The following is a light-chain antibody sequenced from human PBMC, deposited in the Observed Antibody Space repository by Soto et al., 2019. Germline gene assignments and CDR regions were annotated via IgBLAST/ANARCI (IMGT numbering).Light chain of an antibody. CDR2: DVS. CDR3: SSYTASSTLLYV. CDR1: SSDVGGYNY. J-gene: IGLJ1*01. Sequence: QSVLTQPASVSGSPGQSITISCTGTSSDVGGYNYVSWYQQHPGKAPKLMIYDVSNRPSGVSNRFSGSKSGSTASLTISGLQAEDEADYYGSSYTASSTLLYVFGTGTKVTVL. V-gene: IGLV2-14*03.